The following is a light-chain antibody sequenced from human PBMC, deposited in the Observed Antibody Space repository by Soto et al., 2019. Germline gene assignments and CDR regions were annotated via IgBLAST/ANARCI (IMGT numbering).Light chain of an antibody. CDR3: QQCGSSPIT. V-gene: IGKV3-20*01. CDR2: GAS. CDR1: QSVSSSY. Sequence: EIVFTQSPGTLSLSPGERATLSCRASQSVSSSYLAWYQQKPGQAPRLLIYGASSRATGIPDRFSGSVSGTNFTLTISRLEPEDFAVYYCQQCGSSPITCGQGTRLEI. J-gene: IGKJ5*01.